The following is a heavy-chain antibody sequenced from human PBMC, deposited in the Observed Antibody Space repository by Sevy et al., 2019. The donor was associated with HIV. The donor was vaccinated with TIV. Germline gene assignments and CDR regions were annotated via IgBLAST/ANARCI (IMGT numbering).Heavy chain of an antibody. CDR3: ARDTYRRDYYYYGMDV. CDR1: GFTFSSYG. J-gene: IGHJ6*02. Sequence: GGSLRRSCAASGFTFSSYGMHWVRQAPGKGLEWVAVIWYDGSNKYYADSVKGRFTISRDNSKNTLYLQMNSLRAEDTAVYYCARDTYRRDYYYYGMDVWGQGTTVTVSS. CDR2: IWYDGSNK. D-gene: IGHD2-2*01. V-gene: IGHV3-33*01.